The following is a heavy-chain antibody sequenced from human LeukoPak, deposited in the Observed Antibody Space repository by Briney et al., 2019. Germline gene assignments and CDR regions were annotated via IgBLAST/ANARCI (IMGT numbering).Heavy chain of an antibody. J-gene: IGHJ4*02. CDR1: GITFSSYA. CDR2: ISGSGGST. Sequence: AGGSLRLSCAASGITFSSYAMSWVRQAPGKGLEWVPAISGSGGSTYYAVSVKGRFTISRDNSKNTLYLQMNSLRAEDTAVYYCAKGAHVLLWFGELLPTDYWGQGTLVTVSS. CDR3: AKGAHVLLWFGELLPTDY. D-gene: IGHD3-10*01. V-gene: IGHV3-23*01.